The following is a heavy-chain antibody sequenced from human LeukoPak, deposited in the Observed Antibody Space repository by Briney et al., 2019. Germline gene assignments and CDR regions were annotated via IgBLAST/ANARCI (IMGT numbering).Heavy chain of an antibody. CDR1: GYTFTSYA. D-gene: IGHD3-22*01. CDR3: ASCSGYYFVPYYYYGMDV. Sequence: ASVKVSCKASGYTFTSYAMNWVRQAPGQGLEWMGWINTNTGNPTYAQGSTGRFVFSLDTSVSTAYLQISSLKAEDTAVYYCASCSGYYFVPYYYYGMDVWGQGTAVTVSS. V-gene: IGHV7-4-1*02. CDR2: INTNTGNP. J-gene: IGHJ6*02.